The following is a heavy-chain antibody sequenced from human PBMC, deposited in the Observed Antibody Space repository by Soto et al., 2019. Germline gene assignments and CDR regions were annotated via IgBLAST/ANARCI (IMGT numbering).Heavy chain of an antibody. J-gene: IGHJ5*02. CDR1: GFSLSTNGVG. V-gene: IGHV2-5*01. Sequence: HITLKESGPTLVRPTETLTLMCTFSGFSLSTNGVGVGWIRQPPGKALDWLALIYWNDDKRYSPSLTSRLTVTKDTSKSQVVVTMTNVDPVDTGTEYVAREGGIVPRFSAPWGQGTRVTVSS. D-gene: IGHD1-26*01. CDR2: IYWNDDK. CDR3: AREGGIVPRFSAP.